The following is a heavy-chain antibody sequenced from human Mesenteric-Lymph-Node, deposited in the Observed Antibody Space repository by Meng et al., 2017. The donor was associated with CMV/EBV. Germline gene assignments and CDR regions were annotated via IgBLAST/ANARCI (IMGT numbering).Heavy chain of an antibody. CDR2: SNHSGST. CDR1: GGSVRCYY. J-gene: IGHJ4*02. Sequence: GQLQQFGGGRLKSSEALAFPCAVYGGSVRCYYWNWISQSAEKGLEWIGESNHSGSTTYNQSFTRRIIISVDTSTNQISLNMSSVTAADTAVYYCARGSSYDILTGYFDYWGQGALVTVSS. D-gene: IGHD3-9*01. V-gene: IGHV4-34*02. CDR3: ARGSSYDILTGYFDY.